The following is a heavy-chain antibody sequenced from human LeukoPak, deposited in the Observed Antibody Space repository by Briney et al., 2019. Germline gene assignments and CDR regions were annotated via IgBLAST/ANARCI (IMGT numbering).Heavy chain of an antibody. Sequence: GGSLRLSCAASGFIFSNAWMSWVRQAPGKGLEWVSAISGSGGSTYYADSVKGRFTISRDNSKNTLYLQMNSLRAEDTAVYYCAKDGYYDSSGYLYYYYGMDVWGQGTTVTVSS. V-gene: IGHV3-23*01. D-gene: IGHD3-22*01. J-gene: IGHJ6*02. CDR1: GFIFSNAW. CDR3: AKDGYYDSSGYLYYYYGMDV. CDR2: ISGSGGST.